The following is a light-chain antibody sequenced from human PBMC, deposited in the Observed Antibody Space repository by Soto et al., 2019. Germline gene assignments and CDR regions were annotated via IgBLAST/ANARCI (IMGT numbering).Light chain of an antibody. V-gene: IGLV1-44*01. CDR1: SSNIGSYS. J-gene: IGLJ2*01. Sequence: QSVLTQPPSASGTPGQRVTLSCSGSSSNIGSYSVSWYQQLPGAAPKLLMYSNNQRPSGVTDRISGSKSGTSASLDISGLQSDYEADYYCAAWDDSLLVVFGGGTKLTVL. CDR2: SNN. CDR3: AAWDDSLLVV.